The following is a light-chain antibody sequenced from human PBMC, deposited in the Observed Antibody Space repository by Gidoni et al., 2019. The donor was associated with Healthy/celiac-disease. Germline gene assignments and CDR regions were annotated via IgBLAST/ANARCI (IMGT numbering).Light chain of an antibody. CDR2: QDS. V-gene: IGLV3-1*01. Sequence: SYELTQPPSVSVSPGQTASITCSGDKLGDKYACWYQQKPGQSHVLVIYQDSKRPSGIPERFSGSNSRNTATLTIGGTQAMDEADYYCQAWDSSTANVVFGGGTKLTVL. CDR3: QAWDSSTANVV. CDR1: KLGDKY. J-gene: IGLJ2*01.